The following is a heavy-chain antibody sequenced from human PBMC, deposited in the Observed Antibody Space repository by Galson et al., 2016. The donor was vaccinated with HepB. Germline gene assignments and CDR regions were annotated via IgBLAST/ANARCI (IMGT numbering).Heavy chain of an antibody. CDR2: IYHSGST. CDR1: GGSISTSNW. D-gene: IGHD3-10*01. J-gene: IGHJ4*02. V-gene: IGHV4-4*02. CDR3: ARRSYYGSGNYCFDY. Sequence: SETLSLTCAVPGGSISTSNWWSWVRQPPGKGLEWIGEIYHSGSTNYNPSLKSRVTMSVDKSKNQFSLKLSSVTAADTAVYYCARRSYYGSGNYCFDYWGQGTLVTVSS.